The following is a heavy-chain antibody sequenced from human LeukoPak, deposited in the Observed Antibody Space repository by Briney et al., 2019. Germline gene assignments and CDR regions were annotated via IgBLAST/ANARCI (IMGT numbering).Heavy chain of an antibody. V-gene: IGHV4-30-4*01. D-gene: IGHD6-13*01. CDR2: IYYSGTT. CDR3: AGGIYADDY. CDR1: GGSISSGDYY. J-gene: IGHJ4*02. Sequence: SETLSLTCTVSGGSISSGDYYWSWIRQPPGKGLEWIGYIYYSGTTYYNPSLESRVTISVDTSKNHFSLKLRSATAADTAVYHCAGGIYADDYWGPGTLVTVSS.